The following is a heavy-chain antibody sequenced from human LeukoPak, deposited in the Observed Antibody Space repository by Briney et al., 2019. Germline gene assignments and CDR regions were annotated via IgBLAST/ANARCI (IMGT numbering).Heavy chain of an antibody. J-gene: IGHJ4*02. CDR1: GYTYTSYD. Sequence: EASVKVSCKASGYTYTSYDINWVGQATGQGLEWMGWMNPNSGNTSYAQKFQGRVTMTRNTSISTAYMELSSLRSEDTAVYYCARGRSRGEDDFDYWGQGTLVTVSS. CDR2: MNPNSGNT. V-gene: IGHV1-8*01. D-gene: IGHD3-10*01. CDR3: ARGRSRGEDDFDY.